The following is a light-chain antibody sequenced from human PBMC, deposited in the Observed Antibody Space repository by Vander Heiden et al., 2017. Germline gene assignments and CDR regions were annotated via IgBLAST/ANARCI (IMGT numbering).Light chain of an antibody. J-gene: IGLJ1*01. Sequence: QSALTQPASVSGSPGPSITISCTGTSSDVGGYNYVSWYQQHPGKAPKLMIYDVSKRPSGVSNRFSGSKSGNTASLTISGLQAEDEADYYCSSYTSSSPMVFGTGTKLTVL. CDR2: DVS. V-gene: IGLV2-14*01. CDR3: SSYTSSSPMV. CDR1: SSDVGGYNY.